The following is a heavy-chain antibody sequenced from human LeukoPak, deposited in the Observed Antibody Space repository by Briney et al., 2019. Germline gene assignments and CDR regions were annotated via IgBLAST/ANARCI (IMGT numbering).Heavy chain of an antibody. CDR2: IYNRGST. J-gene: IGHJ4*02. CDR1: GYSISSGYY. CDR3: ARQPPNTASFDY. D-gene: IGHD2-8*01. Sequence: SETLSLTCTVSGYSISSGYYWGWIRRPPGKGLEWIGNIYNRGSTYSNVPLHSRVTISLDTSNNQFSLKLTSVTAADTAVYHCARQPPNTASFDYWGQGTLVTVSS. V-gene: IGHV4-38-2*02.